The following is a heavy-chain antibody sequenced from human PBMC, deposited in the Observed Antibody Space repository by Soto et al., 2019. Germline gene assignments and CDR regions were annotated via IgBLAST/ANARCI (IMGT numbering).Heavy chain of an antibody. CDR1: GFTFSSYA. V-gene: IGHV3-23*01. Sequence: PGGSLILSCAASGFTFSSYAMSWVRQAPGKGLEWVSAISGSGGSTYYADSVKGRFTISRDNSKNTLYLQMNSLRAEDTAVYYCAAYCSGGSCYPYWGQGTLVTVSS. J-gene: IGHJ4*02. D-gene: IGHD2-15*01. CDR3: AAYCSGGSCYPY. CDR2: ISGSGGST.